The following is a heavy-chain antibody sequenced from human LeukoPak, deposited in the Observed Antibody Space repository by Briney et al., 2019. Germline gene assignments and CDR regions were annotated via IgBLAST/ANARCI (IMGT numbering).Heavy chain of an antibody. D-gene: IGHD4-17*01. CDR1: GFTFSSDG. V-gene: IGHV3-30*02. Sequence: GGSLRLSCGASGFTFSSDGMNWVRQAPDKWLEWVAFIRYDGSNKNYADSVKGRFTISRDNSKNTLYLQMNSLRAEDTAVYYCAKVYEYGDNDWFDSWGQGTLVTVSS. CDR3: AKVYEYGDNDWFDS. J-gene: IGHJ5*01. CDR2: IRYDGSNK.